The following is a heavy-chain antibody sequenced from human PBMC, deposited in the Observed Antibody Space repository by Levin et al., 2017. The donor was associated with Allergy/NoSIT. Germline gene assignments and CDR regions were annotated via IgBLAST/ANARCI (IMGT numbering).Heavy chain of an antibody. CDR2: ISSNGGST. Sequence: GGSLRLSCAASGFTFSSYAMHWVRQAPGKGLEYVSAISSNGGSTYYANSVKGRFTISRDNSKNTLYLQMGSLRAEDMAVYYCARTRDIAARPFDYWGQGTLVTVSS. CDR3: ARTRDIAARPFDY. J-gene: IGHJ4*02. V-gene: IGHV3-64*01. CDR1: GFTFSSYA. D-gene: IGHD6-6*01.